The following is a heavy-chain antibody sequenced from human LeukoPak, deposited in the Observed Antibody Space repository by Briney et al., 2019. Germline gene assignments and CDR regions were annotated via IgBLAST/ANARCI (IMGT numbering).Heavy chain of an antibody. D-gene: IGHD2-2*01. J-gene: IGHJ6*02. CDR2: ISSSSSYI. Sequence: PGGSLRLSCAASGFTFSSYSMNWVRQAPGKGLEWVSSISSSSSYIYYADSVKGRFTISRGNAKNSLYLQMNSLRAEDTAVYYCARDQSIPVVPAANYYYYYGMDVWGQGTTVTVSS. CDR3: ARDQSIPVVPAANYYYYYGMDV. V-gene: IGHV3-21*01. CDR1: GFTFSSYS.